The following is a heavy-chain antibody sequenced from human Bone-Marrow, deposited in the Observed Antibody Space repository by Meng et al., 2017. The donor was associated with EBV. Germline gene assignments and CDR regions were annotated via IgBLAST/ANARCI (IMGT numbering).Heavy chain of an antibody. Sequence: GQRVESGAGVKKSGASVKPSCKAFGYTFTTYYIHWVRQAPGQGLEWMGIINPSGGATSYAQKFQGRVTLTRDTSTSTVYMELSSLKSEDTAVYYCARGTLTYWGQGTLVTVSS. J-gene: IGHJ4*02. CDR2: INPSGGAT. CDR1: GYTFTTYY. V-gene: IGHV1-46*01. CDR3: ARGTLTY.